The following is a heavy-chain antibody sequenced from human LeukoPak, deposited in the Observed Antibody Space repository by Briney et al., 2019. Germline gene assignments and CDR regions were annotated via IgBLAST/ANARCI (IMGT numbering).Heavy chain of an antibody. V-gene: IGHV3-30*18. J-gene: IGHJ4*02. CDR3: AKDCSGGSCMDY. D-gene: IGHD2-15*01. Sequence: PGGSLRLSCAASGFTVSSNYMSWVRQAPGKGLEWVAVISYDGSNKYYADSVKGRFTISRDNSKNTLYLQMNSLRAEDTAVYYCAKDCSGGSCMDYWGQGTLVTVSS. CDR1: GFTVSSNY. CDR2: ISYDGSNK.